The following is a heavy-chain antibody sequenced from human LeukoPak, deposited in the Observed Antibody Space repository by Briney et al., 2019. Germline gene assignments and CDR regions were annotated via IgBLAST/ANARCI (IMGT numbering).Heavy chain of an antibody. Sequence: PGGSLRLSCAASGFTFSSYWTAWVRQAPGKGLEWVANIQEHGGDKYYVDSVKGRFTISRDNAKNSLYLQMTSLRAEDTAVYYCARDATRGGDFDYWGQGTLVTVSS. CDR1: GFTFSSYW. CDR3: ARDATRGGDFDY. D-gene: IGHD3-10*01. J-gene: IGHJ4*02. CDR2: IQEHGGDK. V-gene: IGHV3-7*05.